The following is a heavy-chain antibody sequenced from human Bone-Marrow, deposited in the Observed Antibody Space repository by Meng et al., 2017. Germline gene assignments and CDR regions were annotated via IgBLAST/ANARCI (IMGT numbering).Heavy chain of an antibody. J-gene: IGHJ4*02. Sequence: VKLRQLEPEVKAPGASLRVSCHTSGYSFPAYYIHWVRQAPGQGLEWLGHINPNSGDTLYAQKFQGRVSMTGDTSISTAYVELSSLRSDDTAVYYCVRDENISLGKLFGDYWGQGTMVTVSS. D-gene: IGHD2-21*01. V-gene: IGHV1-2*06. CDR1: GYSFPAYY. CDR2: INPNSGDT. CDR3: VRDENISLGKLFGDY.